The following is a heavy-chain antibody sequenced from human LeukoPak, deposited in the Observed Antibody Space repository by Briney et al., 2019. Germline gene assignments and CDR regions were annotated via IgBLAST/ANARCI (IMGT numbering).Heavy chain of an antibody. V-gene: IGHV3-23*01. J-gene: IGHJ4*02. Sequence: PGGSLRLSCAASGFTFSSYAMSWVRQAPGKGLEWVSAISGSGGSTYYADSVKGRFTISRDNSKNTLYLQMNSLRAEDTAVYYCVPRNYGSGSRARLPFDYWGQGTLVTVSS. CDR1: GFTFSSYA. CDR2: ISGSGGST. CDR3: VPRNYGSGSRARLPFDY. D-gene: IGHD3-10*01.